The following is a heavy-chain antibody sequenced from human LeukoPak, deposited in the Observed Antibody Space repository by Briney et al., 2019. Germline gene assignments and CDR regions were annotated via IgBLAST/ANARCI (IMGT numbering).Heavy chain of an antibody. D-gene: IGHD3-3*01. CDR1: GFTFSSYA. CDR3: AKDMAPYYDFWSGYYTPPRPSLPGMDV. Sequence: PGGSLRLSCAASGFTFSSYAMSWVRQAPGKGLEWVSAISGSGGSTYYADSVKGRFTISRDNSKNSLYLQMNSLRTEDTALYYCAKDMAPYYDFWSGYYTPPRPSLPGMDVWGQGTTVTVSS. V-gene: IGHV3-43*02. J-gene: IGHJ6*02. CDR2: ISGSGGST.